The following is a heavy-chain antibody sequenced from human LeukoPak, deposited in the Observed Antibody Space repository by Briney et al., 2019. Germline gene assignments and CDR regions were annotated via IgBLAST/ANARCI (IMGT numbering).Heavy chain of an antibody. D-gene: IGHD3-22*01. CDR2: ISGSGGST. CDR3: AKAYYYDSSGSPLDY. V-gene: IGHV3-23*01. Sequence: GGSLRLSCAASGFTFSSYAMSWVRQAPGKGLEWVSAISGSGGSTYYADSVKGRFTISRDNSKNTLYLQMNSLRAEDTAVYYCAKAYYYDSSGSPLDYWGQGTLVTASS. CDR1: GFTFSSYA. J-gene: IGHJ4*02.